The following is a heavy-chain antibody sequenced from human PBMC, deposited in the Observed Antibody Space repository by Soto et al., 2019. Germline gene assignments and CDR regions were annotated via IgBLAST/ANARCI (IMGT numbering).Heavy chain of an antibody. CDR2: MSYDGSDK. V-gene: IGHV3-30-3*01. CDR1: GFSFRSYA. Sequence: QVQLVESGGGVVQPGRSLRLSCAASGFSFRSYAMHWVRQAPGKGLEWVAVMSYDGSDKDYADSVKGRFTISRDNSQNPLYLQLSSLRAEDTAVYYCARARLGTPALEYWGQGTLVTVSS. D-gene: IGHD1-1*01. CDR3: ARARLGTPALEY. J-gene: IGHJ4*02.